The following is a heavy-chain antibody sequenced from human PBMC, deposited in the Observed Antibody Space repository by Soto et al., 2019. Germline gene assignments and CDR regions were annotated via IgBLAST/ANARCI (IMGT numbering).Heavy chain of an antibody. CDR1: GGSFSDYD. J-gene: IGHJ6*02. D-gene: IGHD3-22*01. CDR2: IDHGGSP. Sequence: KTSETLSLTCAVYGGSFSDYDWNWIRQAPGKGLEWIGEIDHGGSPNYNPSLKRRVTISVDTSKSQFSLKMRFLTSADTAVYYCAKVRHSSPMGYYYGMDVWGQGTTVTVSS. V-gene: IGHV4-34*01. CDR3: AKVRHSSPMGYYYGMDV.